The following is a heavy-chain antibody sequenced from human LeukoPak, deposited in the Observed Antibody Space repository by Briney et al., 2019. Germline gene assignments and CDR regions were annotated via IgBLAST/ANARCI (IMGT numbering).Heavy chain of an antibody. Sequence: DTRSLTCTGSGVSIKIHTFYWGGIRKPPGKTLEWLGRIYYSGTPHYNPSLETRGTIYVDTSKNQFSLRLSSVTAADTAVYYCVRHKDPGAYYYYYGMDVWGQGTTVTVSS. CDR3: VRHKDPGAYYYYYGMDV. CDR1: GVSIKIHTFY. CDR2: IYYSGTP. D-gene: IGHD3-10*01. J-gene: IGHJ6*02. V-gene: IGHV4-39*01.